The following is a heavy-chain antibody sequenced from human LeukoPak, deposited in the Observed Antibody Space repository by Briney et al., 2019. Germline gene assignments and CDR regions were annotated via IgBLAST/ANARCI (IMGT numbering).Heavy chain of an antibody. CDR1: GGSISSSSYY. Sequence: TSETLSLTCTVSGGSISSSSYYWGWIRQPPGKGLAWIGNIFYSGSTYYNPSLKSRVTISVDTSRSQFSLKLNSVTAADTAVYYCARLWFGAYYFDYWGQGTLVTVSP. CDR2: IFYSGST. CDR3: ARLWFGAYYFDY. J-gene: IGHJ4*02. D-gene: IGHD3-10*01. V-gene: IGHV4-39*01.